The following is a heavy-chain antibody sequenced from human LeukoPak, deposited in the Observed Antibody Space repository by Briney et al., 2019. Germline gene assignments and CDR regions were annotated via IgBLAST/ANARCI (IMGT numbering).Heavy chain of an antibody. V-gene: IGHV5-51*01. CDR1: GYTFTAYW. CDR2: IFPGDSDT. Sequence: GESLKISCEASGYTFTAYWIGWLRQMPGEGLEWVGVIFPGDSDTRYMPPFQGHVTTSADKYISTACVQWSSLKASDTAIYYCAREAYGSGEVWGQGTLVTVSS. J-gene: IGHJ4*02. CDR3: AREAYGSGEV. D-gene: IGHD3-10*01.